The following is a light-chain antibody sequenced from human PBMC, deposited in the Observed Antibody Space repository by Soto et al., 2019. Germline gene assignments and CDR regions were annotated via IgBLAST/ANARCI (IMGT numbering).Light chain of an antibody. J-gene: IGKJ1*01. Sequence: IVLTQSPGTLPLSPGERATLSVRASQSVSNNYLAWYQQKPGQAPGLLIYGASNRATGIPDSFSGSASGTDFPLTISRLPPEDSAVYYCQQYGSSGTFGHGTKVDIK. V-gene: IGKV3-20*01. CDR1: QSVSNNY. CDR2: GAS. CDR3: QQYGSSGT.